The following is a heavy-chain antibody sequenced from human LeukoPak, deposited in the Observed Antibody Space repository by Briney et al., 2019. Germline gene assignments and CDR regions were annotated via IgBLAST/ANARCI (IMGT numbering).Heavy chain of an antibody. CDR1: GFTFDDYG. CDR3: ARDPSELERLYYFDY. D-gene: IGHD1-1*01. V-gene: IGHV3-20*01. Sequence: RSGGSLRLSCAASGFTFDDYGMSWVRQAPGKGLEWVSGINWNGGSTGYADSVKGRFTISRDNAKNSLYLQMNSLRAEDTALYRCARDPSELERLYYFDYWGQGTLVTVSS. CDR2: INWNGGST. J-gene: IGHJ4*02.